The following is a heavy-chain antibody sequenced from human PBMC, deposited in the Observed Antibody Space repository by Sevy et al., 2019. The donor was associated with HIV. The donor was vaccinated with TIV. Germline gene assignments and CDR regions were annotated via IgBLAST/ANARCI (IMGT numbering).Heavy chain of an antibody. D-gene: IGHD3-10*01. V-gene: IGHV3-33*01. CDR3: ARDPVYYGSGSYVDNYYGMDV. Sequence: GGSLRLSCAASGFTFSSYGMHWVRQAPGKGLEWVAVIWYDGSNKYYADSVKGRFTISRDNSKNTLYLQMNSPRAEDTAVYYCARDPVYYGSGSYVDNYYGMDVWGQGTTVTVSS. CDR2: IWYDGSNK. CDR1: GFTFSSYG. J-gene: IGHJ6*02.